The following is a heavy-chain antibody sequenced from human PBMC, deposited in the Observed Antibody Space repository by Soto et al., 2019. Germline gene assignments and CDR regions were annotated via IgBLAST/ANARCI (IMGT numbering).Heavy chain of an antibody. J-gene: IGHJ5*02. CDR2: IYHSGYT. CDR3: ARDSLTGNYFDP. V-gene: IGHV4-30-2*01. D-gene: IGHD1-7*01. CDR1: GGSISSGGYA. Sequence: MRLQESGSGLVKPSQTLSLTCAVSGGSISSGGYAWNWIRQPPGKGLEWIGYIYHSGYTSYNPSLKNRVTISVDKSKNQFSLTLSFVTAADTAVYYCARDSLTGNYFDPWGQGTLVTVSS.